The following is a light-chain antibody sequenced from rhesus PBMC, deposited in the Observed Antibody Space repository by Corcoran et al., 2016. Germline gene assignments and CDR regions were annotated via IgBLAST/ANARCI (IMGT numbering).Light chain of an antibody. J-gene: IGKJ3*01. CDR1: QGISW. CDR3: QQYSSRPFT. V-gene: IGKV1-22*01. CDR2: GAS. Sequence: DIQMTQSPSSLSASVGDTVTITCRASQGISWLAWYQQKPGKAPTLLIYGASSLQSGVPSRFSGSGSGTDFTLTISSLQSEDFGTYYCQQYSSRPFTFGPGTKLDIK.